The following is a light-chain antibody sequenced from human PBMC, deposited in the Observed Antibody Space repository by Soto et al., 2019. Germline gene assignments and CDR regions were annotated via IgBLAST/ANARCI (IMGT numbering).Light chain of an antibody. V-gene: IGLV2-14*01. CDR1: SSDVGGYNY. CDR2: EVS. Sequence: SVLTQPASVSGSPGQSITISCTGTSSDVGGYNYVSWYQQHPGKAPKLMIYEVSNRPSGVSNRFSGSKSGNTASLTISGLQTEDEADYFCFSFTTDWTHVFGTGTKVTVL. CDR3: FSFTTDWTHV. J-gene: IGLJ1*01.